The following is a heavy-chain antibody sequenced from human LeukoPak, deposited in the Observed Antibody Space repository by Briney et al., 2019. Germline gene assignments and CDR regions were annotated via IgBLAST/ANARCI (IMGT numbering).Heavy chain of an antibody. J-gene: IGHJ4*02. CDR1: GFTFSSYA. CDR2: ISYDGSNK. Sequence: GSLRLSCAASGFTFSSYAMHWVRQAPGKGLEWVAVISYDGSNKYYADSVKGRFTISRDNSKNTLYLQMNSLRAEDTAVYYCARAVAGYYDSSGYWVFDYWGQGTLVTVSS. D-gene: IGHD3-22*01. V-gene: IGHV3-30*04. CDR3: ARAVAGYYDSSGYWVFDY.